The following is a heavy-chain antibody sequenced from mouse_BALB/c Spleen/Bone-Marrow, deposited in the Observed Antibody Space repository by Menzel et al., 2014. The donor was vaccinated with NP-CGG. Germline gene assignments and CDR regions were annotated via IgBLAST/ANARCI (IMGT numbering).Heavy chain of an antibody. V-gene: IGHV1-5*01. D-gene: IGHD2-14*01. J-gene: IGHJ3*01. CDR2: IYLGNSDT. CDR3: TRRNYRYDGFAY. CDR1: GYSFTSYW. Sequence: VQLKESGTVLARPGTSVKMSRKASGYSFTSYWMHWVKQRPGQGLEWIGVIYLGNSDTSYNQKFKGKAKLTAVTSASAAYMELSSLTNEDSAVYYCTRRNYRYDGFAYWGQGTLVTVSA.